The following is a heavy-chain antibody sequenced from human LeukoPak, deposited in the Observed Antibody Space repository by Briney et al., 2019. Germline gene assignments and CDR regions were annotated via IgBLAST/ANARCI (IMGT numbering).Heavy chain of an antibody. J-gene: IGHJ3*02. CDR1: GFTFSSYS. CDR2: ISSSSSTI. CDR3: ARDPTRYCSGGSCYSSAFDI. Sequence: GGSLRLSCAASGFTFSSYSMNWVRQAPGKGLEWVSYISSSSSTIYYADSVKGRFTISRDNAKNSLYLQMNSLRAEDTALYYCARDPTRYCSGGSCYSSAFDIWGQGTMVTVSS. V-gene: IGHV3-48*04. D-gene: IGHD2-15*01.